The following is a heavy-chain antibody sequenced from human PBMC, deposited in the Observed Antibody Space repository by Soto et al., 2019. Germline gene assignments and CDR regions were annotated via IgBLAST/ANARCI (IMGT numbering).Heavy chain of an antibody. D-gene: IGHD3-22*01. CDR2: IIPIFGTA. V-gene: IGHV1-69*01. J-gene: IGHJ4*02. CDR3: ARTYYYDSSGYYLYYFDY. CDR1: GGTFSSYA. Sequence: QVQLVQSGAEVKKPGSSVKVSCKASGGTFSSYAISWVRQAPGQGLEWMGGIIPIFGTANYAQKFQGGVTITADESTSTAYMELSSLRSEDTAVYYCARTYYYDSSGYYLYYFDYWGQGTLVTVSS.